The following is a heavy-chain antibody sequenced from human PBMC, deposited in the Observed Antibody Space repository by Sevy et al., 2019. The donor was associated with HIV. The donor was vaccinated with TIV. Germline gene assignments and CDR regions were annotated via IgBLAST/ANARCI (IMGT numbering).Heavy chain of an antibody. Sequence: GGSLRISCAASGFTFSDYWMIWIRQAPGKGLEWVANINRYGTEKNYADSLKGRFTISRDNARDSHYLDMNSLRAEDTAVYYCARESSGPSIVDYWGQGALVTVSS. CDR3: ARESSGPSIVDY. V-gene: IGHV3-7*01. CDR2: INRYGTEK. CDR1: GFTFSDYW. D-gene: IGHD3-22*01. J-gene: IGHJ4*02.